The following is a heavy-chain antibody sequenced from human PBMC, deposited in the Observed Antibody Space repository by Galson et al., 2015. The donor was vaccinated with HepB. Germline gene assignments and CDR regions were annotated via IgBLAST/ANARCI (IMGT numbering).Heavy chain of an antibody. CDR1: GYTLTELS. V-gene: IGHV1-24*01. CDR2: FDPEDGET. D-gene: IGHD3-22*01. J-gene: IGHJ3*02. CDR3: ATREYYYDSSGPTGAFDI. Sequence: SVKVSCKVSGYTLTELSMHWVRQAPGKGLEWMGGFDPEDGETIYAQKFQGRVTMTEDTSTDTAYMELSSLRSEDTAVYYCATREYYYDSSGPTGAFDIWGQGTMVTVSS.